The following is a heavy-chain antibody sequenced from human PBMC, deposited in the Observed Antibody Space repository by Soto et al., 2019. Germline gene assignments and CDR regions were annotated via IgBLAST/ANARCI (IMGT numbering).Heavy chain of an antibody. CDR2: INAGNGNT. V-gene: IGHV1-3*01. CDR3: ARGSIAAGGRAFDI. J-gene: IGHJ3*02. D-gene: IGHD6-6*01. CDR1: GYTFTSYG. Sequence: ASVKVSCKASGYTFTSYGISWVRQAPGQGLEWMGWINAGNGNTKYSQKFQGRVTITRDTSASTAYMELSSLRSEDTAVYYCARGSIAAGGRAFDIWGQGTMVTVSS.